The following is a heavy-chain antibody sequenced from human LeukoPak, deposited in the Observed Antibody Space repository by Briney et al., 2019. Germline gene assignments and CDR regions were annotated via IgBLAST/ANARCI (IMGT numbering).Heavy chain of an antibody. J-gene: IGHJ5*02. CDR3: ARHLTAAPVGWFDP. CDR2: IHHSGST. V-gene: IGHV4-4*02. Sequence: PSGTLSLTCAVSGVSISSSNWWNWVRQPPGKGLEWIGEIHHSGSTNYNPSLKSRVTISVDTSKNQFSLKLSSVTAADTAVYYCARHLTAAPVGWFDPWGQGTLVTVSS. D-gene: IGHD2-2*01. CDR1: GVSISSSNW.